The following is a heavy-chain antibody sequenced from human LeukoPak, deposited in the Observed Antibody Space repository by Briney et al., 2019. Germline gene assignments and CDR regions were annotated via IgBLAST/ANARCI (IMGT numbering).Heavy chain of an antibody. Sequence: SETLPLTCTVSGDSISNYYWSWIRQSPGKGLEWIGYIYPSGSTNYNPSLKSRVTISVDTSMNQFSLKLSSVTAADTAVYYCARGPWLLLRSRYFDLWGRGTLVTVSS. CDR2: IYPSGST. J-gene: IGHJ2*01. D-gene: IGHD3-22*01. CDR3: ARGPWLLLRSRYFDL. CDR1: GDSISNYY. V-gene: IGHV4-4*09.